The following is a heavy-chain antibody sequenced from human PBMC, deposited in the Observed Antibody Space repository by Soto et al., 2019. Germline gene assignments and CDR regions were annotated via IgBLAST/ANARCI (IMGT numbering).Heavy chain of an antibody. J-gene: IGHJ4*02. V-gene: IGHV1-3*01. CDR3: TRDLNGGNPFDY. D-gene: IGHD2-8*01. CDR1: GYTLPNYS. CDR2: INPGSGHT. Sequence: VQFVQSGAEVKKPGASVRLSCKPSGYTLPNYSIQWVRQAAGQGLQWLGWINPGSGHTEYSQRFQGRVTLSRDNSASTFYMDLTSLTSEDTAVYFCTRDLNGGNPFDYWGQGTLVTVSS.